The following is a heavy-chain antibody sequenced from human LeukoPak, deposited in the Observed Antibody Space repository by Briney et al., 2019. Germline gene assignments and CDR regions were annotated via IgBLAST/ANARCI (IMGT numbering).Heavy chain of an antibody. J-gene: IGHJ4*02. CDR2: ISSSSSYI. V-gene: IGHV3-21*01. CDR3: ARAPIEVVVAAIFDY. D-gene: IGHD2-15*01. CDR1: GFTFSSYS. Sequence: PGGSLRLSCAASGFTFSSYSMNWVRQAPGKGLEWVSSISSSSSYIYYADSVKGRFTISRDNAKNSLYPQMNSLRAEDTAVYYCARAPIEVVVAAIFDYWGQGTRVTVSS.